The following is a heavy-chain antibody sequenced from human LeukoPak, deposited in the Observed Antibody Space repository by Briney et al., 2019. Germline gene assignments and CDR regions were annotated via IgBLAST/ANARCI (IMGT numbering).Heavy chain of an antibody. J-gene: IGHJ4*02. Sequence: GGSLRLSCAAPGFTFDDYAMHWVRQTPRNGLEWVSRISWHSRRIGYADSVKGRFTISKDNAKNSLYLQMNSLRAEATALYYCAKDWTRELPTSFDYWGQGTLVTVSS. D-gene: IGHD1-26*01. CDR2: ISWHSRRI. V-gene: IGHV3-9*01. CDR1: GFTFDDYA. CDR3: AKDWTRELPTSFDY.